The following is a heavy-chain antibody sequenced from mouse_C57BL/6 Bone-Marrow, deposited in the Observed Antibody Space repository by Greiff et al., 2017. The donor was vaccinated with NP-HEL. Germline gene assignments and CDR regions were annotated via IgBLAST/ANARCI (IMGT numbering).Heavy chain of an antibody. J-gene: IGHJ4*01. CDR1: GYTFTTYP. D-gene: IGHD2-2*01. Sequence: QVQLKESGAELVKPGASVKMSCKASGYTFTTYPIEWMKQNHGKSLEWIGNFHPYNDDTKYNEKFKGKATLTVAKSSSTVYLELSRLTSDDSAVYYCARGDGYGSAMDYWGQGTSVTVSS. CDR3: ARGDGYGSAMDY. CDR2: FHPYNDDT. V-gene: IGHV1-47*01.